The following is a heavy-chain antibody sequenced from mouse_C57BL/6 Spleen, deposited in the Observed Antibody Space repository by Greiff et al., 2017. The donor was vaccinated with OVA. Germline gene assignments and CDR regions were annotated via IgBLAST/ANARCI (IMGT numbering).Heavy chain of an antibody. CDR3: ASLNNTVGATDPDYAMDY. CDR1: GYAFSSYW. Sequence: QVQLKQSGAELVKPGASVKISCKASGYAFSSYWMNWVQPSPGKGLEWIGQIYPGDGDTNYHGKFKGKATLTADKSSSTAYMQLSSLPSEDSAVYVCASLNNTVGATDPDYAMDYWGQGTSVTVSS. CDR2: IYPGDGDT. V-gene: IGHV1-80*01. J-gene: IGHJ4*01. D-gene: IGHD1-1*01.